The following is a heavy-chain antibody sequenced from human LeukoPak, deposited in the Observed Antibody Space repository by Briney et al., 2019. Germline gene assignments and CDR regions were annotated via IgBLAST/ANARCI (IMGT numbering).Heavy chain of an antibody. D-gene: IGHD2-2*01. V-gene: IGHV3-21*01. CDR1: GFTFSSYS. J-gene: IGHJ4*02. CDR3: ARGPPSVGQRFDY. CDR2: ISSSSSYI. Sequence: GGSLRLSCAASGFTFSSYSMNWVCQAPGKGLEWVSSISSSSSYIYYADSVKGRFTISRDNAKNSLYLQMNSLRAEDTAVYYCARGPPSVGQRFDYWGQGTLVTVSS.